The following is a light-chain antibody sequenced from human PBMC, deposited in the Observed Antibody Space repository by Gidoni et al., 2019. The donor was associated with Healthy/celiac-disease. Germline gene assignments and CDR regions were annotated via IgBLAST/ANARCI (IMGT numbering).Light chain of an antibody. Sequence: EIVLPQSPGTLSLSPGERATLSCRASQSVSSSYLAWYQQQPGQAPWLLLCGASSRATGIPDMFSGSCAGTYFTLTISRLEPEDFAVYYCQQYGSSPYTFXQXTKLEIK. J-gene: IGKJ2*01. V-gene: IGKV3-20*01. CDR1: QSVSSSY. CDR2: GAS. CDR3: QQYGSSPYT.